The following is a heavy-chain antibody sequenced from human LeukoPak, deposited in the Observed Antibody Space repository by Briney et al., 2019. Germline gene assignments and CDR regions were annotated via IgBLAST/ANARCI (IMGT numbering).Heavy chain of an antibody. V-gene: IGHV3-66*01. CDR1: GFTVSSNY. J-gene: IGHJ4*02. CDR2: IYSGGST. D-gene: IGHD2-2*01. Sequence: PGGSLRLSCAASGFTVSSNYMSWVRQAPGKGLEWVSVIYSGGSTYYADSVKGRFTISRDNSKNTLYLQMNSLRAEDTAVYYCARVWYQLHLIRYWGQGTLVTVSS. CDR3: ARVWYQLHLIRY.